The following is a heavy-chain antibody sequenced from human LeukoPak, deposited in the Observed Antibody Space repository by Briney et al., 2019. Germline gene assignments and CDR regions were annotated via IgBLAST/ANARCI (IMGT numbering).Heavy chain of an antibody. J-gene: IGHJ6*02. CDR1: GYTFTSYG. V-gene: IGHV1-18*01. D-gene: IGHD5-12*01. CDR2: ISAYNGNT. CDR3: ARDGSGYDGDTINGMDV. Sequence: GGSLKLSCKASGYTFTSYGISWVRQAPGQGLEWMGSISAYNGNTNYAQKLQGRVTITTDTSTSTAYMELRSLRSDDTAVYYCARDGSGYDGDTINGMDVWGQGTTVTVSS.